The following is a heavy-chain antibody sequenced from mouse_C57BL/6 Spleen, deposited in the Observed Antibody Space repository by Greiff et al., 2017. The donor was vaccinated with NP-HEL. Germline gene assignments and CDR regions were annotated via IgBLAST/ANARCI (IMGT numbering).Heavy chain of an antibody. CDR1: GYTFTDYE. J-gene: IGHJ4*01. CDR3: TRHLLTGTDFFYYYAMDY. V-gene: IGHV1-15*01. Sequence: QVQLKQSGAELVRPGASVTLSCKASGYTFTDYEMHWVKQTPVHGLEWIGAIDPETGGTAYNQKFKGKAILTADKSSSTAYMELRSLTSEDSAVYYCTRHLLTGTDFFYYYAMDYWGQGTSVTVSS. D-gene: IGHD4-1*01. CDR2: IDPETGGT.